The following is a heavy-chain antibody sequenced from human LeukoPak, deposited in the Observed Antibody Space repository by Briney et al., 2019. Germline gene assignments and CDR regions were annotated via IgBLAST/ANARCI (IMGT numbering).Heavy chain of an antibody. CDR1: GFTISTYW. CDR2: IKQDGSEK. D-gene: IGHD3-16*02. CDR3: ARQLNDYVWGSYRPSPFDY. Sequence: GGSLRLSCAASGFTISTYWMSWVRQAPGKGLEWVANIKQDGSEKYYVDSVKGRFTISRDNAKNSLYLQMNSLRAEDTAVYYCARQLNDYVWGSYRPSPFDYWGQGTLVTVSS. V-gene: IGHV3-7*01. J-gene: IGHJ4*02.